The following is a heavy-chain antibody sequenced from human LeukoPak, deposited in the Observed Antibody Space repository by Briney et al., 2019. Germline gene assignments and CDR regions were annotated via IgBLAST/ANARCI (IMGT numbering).Heavy chain of an antibody. Sequence: GASVKVSCKASGGTFSSYAISWVRQAPGQGLEWMGGIIPIFGTANYAQKFQGRVTITTDESTSTAYMELSSLRSEDTAVYYCASATVTPYYFDYWGQGTLVTVSS. J-gene: IGHJ4*02. CDR3: ASATVTPYYFDY. D-gene: IGHD4-17*01. CDR1: GGTFSSYA. CDR2: IIPIFGTA. V-gene: IGHV1-69*05.